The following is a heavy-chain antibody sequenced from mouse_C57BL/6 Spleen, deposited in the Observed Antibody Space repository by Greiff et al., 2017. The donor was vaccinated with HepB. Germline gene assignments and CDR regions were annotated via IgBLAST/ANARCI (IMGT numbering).Heavy chain of an antibody. CDR2: ISSGSSTI. V-gene: IGHV5-17*01. D-gene: IGHD2-4*01. J-gene: IGHJ3*01. Sequence: EVKVVESGGGLVKPGGSLKLSCAASGFTFSDYGMHWVRQAPEKGLEWVAYISSGSSTIYYADTVKGRFTISRDNAKNTLFLQMTSLRSEDTAMYYCARGGLRSFAYWGQGTLVTVSA. CDR1: GFTFSDYG. CDR3: ARGGLRSFAY.